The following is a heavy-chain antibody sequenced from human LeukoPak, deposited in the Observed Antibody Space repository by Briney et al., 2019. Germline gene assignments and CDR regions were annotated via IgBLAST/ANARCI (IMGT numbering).Heavy chain of an antibody. CDR3: AKSGGAVAGNFDY. D-gene: IGHD6-19*01. J-gene: IGHJ4*02. Sequence: PGGSLRLPCAASGFTFDDYAMHWVRQAPGKGLEWVSGISWNSGSIGYADSVKGRFTISRDNAKNSLYLQMNSLRAEDMALYYCAKSGGAVAGNFDYWGQGTLVTVSS. V-gene: IGHV3-9*03. CDR1: GFTFDDYA. CDR2: ISWNSGSI.